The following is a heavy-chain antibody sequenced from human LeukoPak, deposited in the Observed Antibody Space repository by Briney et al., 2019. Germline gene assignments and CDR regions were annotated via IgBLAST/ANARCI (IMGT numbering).Heavy chain of an antibody. Sequence: PGGSLRLSCAASGFTFSNYGMSWVRQAPGKGLEWVSTIRNSGGSTYFADSVKGRFTISRDNSKNTLYLQMYSLRAEDTAKYYCAKDTSGWYDLGSFDIWGQGTMVTVSS. CDR3: AKDTSGWYDLGSFDI. D-gene: IGHD6-19*01. CDR1: GFTFSNYG. J-gene: IGHJ3*02. CDR2: IRNSGGST. V-gene: IGHV3-23*01.